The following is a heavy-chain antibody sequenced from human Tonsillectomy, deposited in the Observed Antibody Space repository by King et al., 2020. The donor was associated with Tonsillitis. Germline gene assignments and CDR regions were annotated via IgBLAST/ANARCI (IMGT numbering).Heavy chain of an antibody. D-gene: IGHD1-26*01. Sequence: QLQESGSGLVKPSQTLSLTCAVSGGSISSGGYSWSWIRQPPGKGLEWIGDIYHSGSTYYNPSLNSRVTISVDRSKNQFSLKLSSVTAADTAVYYCARDIGGYRPFLGRWYFDLWGRGTLVTVSS. CDR1: GGSISSGGYS. CDR2: IYHSGST. J-gene: IGHJ2*01. V-gene: IGHV4-30-2*01. CDR3: ARDIGGYRPFLGRWYFDL.